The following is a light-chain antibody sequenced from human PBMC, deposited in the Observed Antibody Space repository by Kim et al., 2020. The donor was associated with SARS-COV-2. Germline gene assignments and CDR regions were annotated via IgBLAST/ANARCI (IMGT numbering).Light chain of an antibody. Sequence: GQSITISCTGTSSDVGGYNSVSWYQQHPGKAPKLMIYDVSDRPSGVSNRFSGSKSDNTASLTISGLQTEDEADYYCSSFTTSNTLVFGGGTQLTVL. V-gene: IGLV2-14*03. CDR3: SSFTTSNTLV. CDR2: DVS. CDR1: SSDVGGYNS. J-gene: IGLJ3*02.